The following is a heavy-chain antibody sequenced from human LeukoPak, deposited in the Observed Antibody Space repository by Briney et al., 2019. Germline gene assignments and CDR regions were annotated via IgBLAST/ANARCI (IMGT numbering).Heavy chain of an antibody. V-gene: IGHV3-23*01. CDR2: ISGSGSST. J-gene: IGHJ4*02. CDR3: AKDISQGYTFGSIEEDY. D-gene: IGHD5-18*01. CDR1: GFTFSSYA. Sequence: GGSLRLSCAASGFTFSSYAMSWVRQAPGQGLEWVSAISGSGSSTYYADSVKGRFTISRDNSKSTLYLQMNSLGADDTAVYFCAKDISQGYTFGSIEEDYWGQGTLVTVSS.